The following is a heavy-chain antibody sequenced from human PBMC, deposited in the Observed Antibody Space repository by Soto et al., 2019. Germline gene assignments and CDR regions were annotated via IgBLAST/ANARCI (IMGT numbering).Heavy chain of an antibody. Sequence: AVKFSCNXSGGTFSSYANSWVRHAPRQGLGWMGGIIPIFGKANYAQKLQGRVTITADESTSTAYMELSSLRSEDTAVYYCARDSDIVVVVAAPGGAFDIWGQGTMVTVSS. D-gene: IGHD2-15*01. J-gene: IGHJ3*02. V-gene: IGHV1-69*13. CDR3: ARDSDIVVVVAAPGGAFDI. CDR2: IIPIFGKA. CDR1: GGTFSSYA.